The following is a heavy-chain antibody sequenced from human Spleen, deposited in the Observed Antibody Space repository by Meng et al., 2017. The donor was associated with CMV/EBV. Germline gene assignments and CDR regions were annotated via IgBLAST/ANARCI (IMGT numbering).Heavy chain of an antibody. J-gene: IGHJ4*02. Sequence: QVALQPWGAGLVNPSEVPCLTVGVYGRYLDCDCWSWTRPPRGEGLAWIEYIYYSGSTYHNPSLKSRITMSVDTSKDQFSLKLSSVTAADTALYYCARGRTTVNLFDYWGQGTLVTVSS. CDR3: ARGRTTVNLFDY. CDR2: IYYSGST. V-gene: IGHV4-34*11. D-gene: IGHD4-17*01. CDR1: GRYLDCDC.